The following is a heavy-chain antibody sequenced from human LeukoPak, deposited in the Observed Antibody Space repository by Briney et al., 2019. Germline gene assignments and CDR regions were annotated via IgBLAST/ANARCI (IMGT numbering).Heavy chain of an antibody. CDR1: GYTFTSYG. D-gene: IGHD6-6*01. CDR3: ARDTLGRAAPRAFDI. V-gene: IGHV1-18*01. CDR2: ISAYNGNT. Sequence: ASVTVSCKASGYTFTSYGISWVRQAPGQGLEWMGWISAYNGNTNYAQKLQGRVTMTTDTSTSTAYMELRSLRSDDTAVYYCARDTLGRAAPRAFDIWGQGTMVTVSS. J-gene: IGHJ3*02.